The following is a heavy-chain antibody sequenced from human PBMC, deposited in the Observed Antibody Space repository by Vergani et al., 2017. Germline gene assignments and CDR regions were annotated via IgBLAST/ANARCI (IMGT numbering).Heavy chain of an antibody. CDR1: GFTFSSYW. CDR2: IKQDGSEK. D-gene: IGHD2-21*02. CDR3: ASSTYCGGDCYVPYYYYGMDV. Sequence: EVQLVESGGGLVQPGGSLRLSCAASGFTFSSYWMSWVRQAPGKGLEWVANIKQDGSEKYYVDSVKGRFTISRDNAKNSLYLQMNSLRAEDTAVYYCASSTYCGGDCYVPYYYYGMDVWGQGP. J-gene: IGHJ6*02. V-gene: IGHV3-7*02.